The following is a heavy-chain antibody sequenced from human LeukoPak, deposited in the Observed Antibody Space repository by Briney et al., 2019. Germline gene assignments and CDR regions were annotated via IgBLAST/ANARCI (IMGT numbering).Heavy chain of an antibody. CDR3: ARPGPLVPITMVRGDSFDY. J-gene: IGHJ4*02. CDR1: GYTFTGYY. CDR2: INPNSGGT. D-gene: IGHD3-10*01. V-gene: IGHV1-2*02. Sequence: ASVKVSCKASGYTFTGYYMHWVRQAPGQGLEWMGWINPNSGGTNYAQKFQGRVTMTRDTSISTACMELSRLRSDDTAVYYCARPGPLVPITMVRGDSFDYWGQGTLVTVSS.